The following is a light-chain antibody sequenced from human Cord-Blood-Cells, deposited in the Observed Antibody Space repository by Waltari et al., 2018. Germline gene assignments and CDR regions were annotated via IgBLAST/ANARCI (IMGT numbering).Light chain of an antibody. Sequence: QSALTQPASVSGSPGPSITISCPGTSSDVGGYNYAAWYQQHPGNAPKLMIYDVSNRPSGVSNRFSGSKSGNTASLTISGLQAEDEADYYCSSYTSSSTPGVFGGGTKLTVL. CDR2: DVS. CDR3: SSYTSSSTPGV. V-gene: IGLV2-14*01. J-gene: IGLJ2*01. CDR1: SSDVGGYNY.